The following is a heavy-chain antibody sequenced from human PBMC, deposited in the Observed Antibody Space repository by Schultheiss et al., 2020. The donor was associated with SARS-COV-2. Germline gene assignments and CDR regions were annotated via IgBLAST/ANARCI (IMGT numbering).Heavy chain of an antibody. D-gene: IGHD5-24*01. CDR3: ARDRRDGYNYSYYYYYMDV. V-gene: IGHV4-38-2*02. Sequence: SETLSLTCTVSNDSIISAYYWVWIRQTPGKGLEWIGSIDHSGSTYYTPSLRRRISMSVDTSKNQFSLKLSSVTAADTAVYYCARDRRDGYNYSYYYYYMDVWGKGTTVTVSS. CDR2: IDHSGST. J-gene: IGHJ6*03. CDR1: NDSIISAYY.